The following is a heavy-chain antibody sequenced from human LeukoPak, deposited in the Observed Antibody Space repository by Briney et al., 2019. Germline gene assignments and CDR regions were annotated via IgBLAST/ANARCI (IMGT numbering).Heavy chain of an antibody. J-gene: IGHJ6*03. Sequence: SETLSLTCTVSGGSISSGSYYWSWIRQPAGKGLEWIGRIYTSGSTNYNPSLKSRVTISVDTSKNQFSLELSSVTAADTAVYYCARAPMPNYYYYYMDVWGKGTTVTVSS. CDR2: IYTSGST. D-gene: IGHD2-2*01. CDR1: GGSISSGSYY. CDR3: ARAPMPNYYYYYMDV. V-gene: IGHV4-61*02.